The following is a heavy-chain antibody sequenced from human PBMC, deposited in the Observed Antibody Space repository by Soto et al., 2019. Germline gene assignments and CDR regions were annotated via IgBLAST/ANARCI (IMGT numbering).Heavy chain of an antibody. D-gene: IGHD3-9*01. CDR3: ARFQLKNILTGYRAGHYYGMDV. J-gene: IGHJ6*02. CDR2: ISSSSSYI. CDR1: GFTFSSYS. V-gene: IGHV3-21*01. Sequence: PGGSLRLSCAASGFTFSSYSMNWVRQAPGKGLEWVSSISSSSSYIYYADSVKGRFTISRDNAKNSLYLQMNSLRAEDTAVYYCARFQLKNILTGYRAGHYYGMDVWGQGTTVTVSS.